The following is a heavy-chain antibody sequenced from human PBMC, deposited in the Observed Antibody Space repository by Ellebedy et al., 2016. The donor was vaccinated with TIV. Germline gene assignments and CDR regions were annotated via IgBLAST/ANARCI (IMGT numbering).Heavy chain of an antibody. V-gene: IGHV4-39*07. CDR3: ARGQYYYFGMDV. Sequence: MPSETLSLTCTVSGGSISPYYWGWIRQPPGKGLEWIGSIYYSGSTYYNPSLKSRVTISVDTSKNQFSLKLNSVTAADTAVYYCARGQYYYFGMDVWGLGTTVTVSS. J-gene: IGHJ6*02. CDR2: IYYSGST. CDR1: GGSISPYY.